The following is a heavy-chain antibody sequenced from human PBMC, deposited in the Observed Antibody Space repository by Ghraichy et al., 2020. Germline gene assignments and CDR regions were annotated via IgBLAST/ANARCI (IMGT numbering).Heavy chain of an antibody. Sequence: GGSLRLSCAASGFTFSSYWMHWIRQAPGKGLVWVSRINPDGRSTSYADSVKGRFTISRDNAKNTVYLQLNSLRAEDAAVYYCTRNSGYCFGGGCGGHFDHWGQGALVSVSS. D-gene: IGHD2-15*01. V-gene: IGHV3-74*01. CDR2: INPDGRST. CDR3: TRNSGYCFGGGCGGHFDH. CDR1: GFTFSSYW. J-gene: IGHJ4*02.